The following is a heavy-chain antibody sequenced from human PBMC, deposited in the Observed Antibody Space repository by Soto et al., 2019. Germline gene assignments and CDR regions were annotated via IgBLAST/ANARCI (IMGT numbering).Heavy chain of an antibody. CDR2: ISAHNGNT. CDR3: ARGRYGEY. Sequence: QVHLVQSGAEVKKPGASVKVSCKASGYTFTSYGITWVRQAPGQGLERMGWISAHNGNTDYGQKLQGRVIVTRDPSTRSAYMELRSLISDDTAVYSCARGRYGEYWGQGALVTVSS. V-gene: IGHV1-18*01. J-gene: IGHJ4*02. D-gene: IGHD3-10*01. CDR1: GYTFTSYG.